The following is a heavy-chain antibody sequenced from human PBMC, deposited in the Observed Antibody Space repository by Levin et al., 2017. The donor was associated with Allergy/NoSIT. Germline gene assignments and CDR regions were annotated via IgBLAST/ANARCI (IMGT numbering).Heavy chain of an antibody. J-gene: IGHJ2*01. CDR2: IRREVFDGTA. D-gene: IGHD6-25*01. V-gene: IGHV3-49*04. CDR1: GFTFGDYA. Sequence: QPGGSLRLSCSASGFTFGDYAVNWVRQAPGKGLEWLGFIRREVFDGTAEIAASVRGRFTISRDDSKNVAYLQTDSLHPEDTAVYYCTRITAAPGRSSYWYFDLWGRGTLVTVSS. CDR3: TRITAAPGRSSYWYFDL.